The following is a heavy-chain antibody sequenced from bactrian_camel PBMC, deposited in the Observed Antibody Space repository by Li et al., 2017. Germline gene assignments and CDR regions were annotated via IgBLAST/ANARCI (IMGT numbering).Heavy chain of an antibody. D-gene: IGHD3*01. V-gene: IGHV3S9*01. Sequence: QVQLVESGGGSVQAGGSLRLSCAASGYTFSRYCMGWFRQAPGKAREGIAGIRRDGDEYYAGSVKGRFTISQDNAKNTVYLEMNNLKPEDTAVYYCAAGRAGCPIPPATTYDYYAQGTQVTV. CDR2: IRRDGDE. CDR1: GYTFSRYC. CDR3: AAGRAGCPIPPATTYDY. J-gene: IGHJ4*01.